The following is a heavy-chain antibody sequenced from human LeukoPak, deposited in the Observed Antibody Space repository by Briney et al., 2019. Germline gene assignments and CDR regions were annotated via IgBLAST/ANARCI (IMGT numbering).Heavy chain of an antibody. CDR1: GFTFSSYW. J-gene: IGHJ5*02. CDR3: ARDLDYGDYVPHGGFDP. D-gene: IGHD4-17*01. V-gene: IGHV3-7*01. CDR2: IKQDGSEK. Sequence: GESLKISCAASGFTFSSYWMSWVRQAPGKGLEWVANIKQDGSEKYYVDSVKGRFTISRDNAKNSLYLQMNSLRAEDTAVYYCARDLDYGDYVPHGGFDPWGQGTLVTVSS.